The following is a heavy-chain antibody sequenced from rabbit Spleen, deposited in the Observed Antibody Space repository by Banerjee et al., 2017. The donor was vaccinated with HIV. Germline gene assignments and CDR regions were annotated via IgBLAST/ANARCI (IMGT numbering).Heavy chain of an antibody. Sequence: QEQLVESGGGLVKPEGSLKLSCTASGFSFSNKAVMCWVRQAPGKGLEWIACIDTSNGDTDYANWPKGRFTISKASSTTVTLQMTSLTAADTATYFCARNYVNAFDPWGPGTLVTVS. V-gene: IGHV1S45*01. J-gene: IGHJ2*01. D-gene: IGHD1-1*01. CDR2: IDTSNGDT. CDR3: ARNYVNAFDP. CDR1: GFSFSNKAV.